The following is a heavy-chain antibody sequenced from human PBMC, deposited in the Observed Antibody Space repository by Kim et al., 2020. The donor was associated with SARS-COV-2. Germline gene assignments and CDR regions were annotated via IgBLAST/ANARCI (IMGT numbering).Heavy chain of an antibody. J-gene: IGHJ3*02. V-gene: IGHV4-31*03. CDR1: GGSISSGGYY. D-gene: IGHD4-17*01. CDR2: IYYSGST. Sequence: SETLSLTCTVSGGSISSGGYYWSWIRQHPGKGLEWIGYIYYSGSTYYNPSLKSRVTISVDTSKNQFSLKLNSVTAADTAVYYCARDDYGDYGNAFDIWGQGTMVTVSS. CDR3: ARDDYGDYGNAFDI.